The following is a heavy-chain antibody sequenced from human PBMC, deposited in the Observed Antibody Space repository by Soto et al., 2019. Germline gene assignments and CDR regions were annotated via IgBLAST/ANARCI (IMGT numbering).Heavy chain of an antibody. CDR2: IKQDGSEK. V-gene: IGHV3-7*01. Sequence: GGSLRLSCAASGFTFSSYWMSWVRQAPGKGLEWVANIKQDGSEKYYVDSVKGRFTISRDNAKNSLYLQRNSPRAEDTAVYKCARDRYHAYCTNGVCHIGYNWFAPGGQGTLVTVSS. J-gene: IGHJ5*02. CDR3: ARDRYHAYCTNGVCHIGYNWFAP. D-gene: IGHD2-8*01. CDR1: GFTFSSYW.